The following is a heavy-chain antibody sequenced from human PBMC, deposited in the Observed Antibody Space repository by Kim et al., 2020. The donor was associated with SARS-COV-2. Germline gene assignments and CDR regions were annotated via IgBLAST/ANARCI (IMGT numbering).Heavy chain of an antibody. D-gene: IGHD3-22*01. V-gene: IGHV3-53*01. CDR3: AREYSSSWYGMDV. J-gene: IGHJ6*02. CDR1: GFTVSSNY. Sequence: GGSLRLSCAASGFTVSSNYMNWVRQAPGKGLEWVSIIYSGGSTDYADSVKGRFTISRDNSKNTLYLQMDSLRVEDTAMYYCAREYSSSWYGMDVWGQGTTVTVSS. CDR2: IYSGGST.